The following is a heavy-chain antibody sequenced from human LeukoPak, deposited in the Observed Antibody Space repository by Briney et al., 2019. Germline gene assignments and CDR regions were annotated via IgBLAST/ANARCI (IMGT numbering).Heavy chain of an antibody. CDR2: IYSSGST. CDR1: GGSISGYF. J-gene: IGHJ4*02. CDR3: ARDNDSRDPPHFDY. Sequence: KTSETLSLTCTVSGGSISGYFWAWIRRPAGKGLEWIGRIYSSGSTNYNLSLKSRVTMSVDTSKNQFSLRLSSVTAADTAVYYCARDNDSRDPPHFDYWGQGTLVTVSS. V-gene: IGHV4-4*07. D-gene: IGHD3-16*01.